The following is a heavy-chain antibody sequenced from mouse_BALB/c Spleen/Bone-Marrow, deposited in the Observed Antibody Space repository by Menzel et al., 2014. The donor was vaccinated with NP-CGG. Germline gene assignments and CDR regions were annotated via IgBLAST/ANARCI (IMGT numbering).Heavy chain of an antibody. V-gene: IGHV1-52*01. CDR2: IDPYDSET. J-gene: IGHJ4*01. CDR3: ARRALDAMDY. D-gene: IGHD2-10*02. Sequence: VQLVESGAELVRPGTSVKLSCKASGYTFTSYWMNWVTQRPEQGLEWIGRIDPYDSETHYNQKFKDKAILTVDKSSSTAYMQLSSLTSEDSAVYYCARRALDAMDYWGQGTSVTVSS. CDR1: GYTFTSYW.